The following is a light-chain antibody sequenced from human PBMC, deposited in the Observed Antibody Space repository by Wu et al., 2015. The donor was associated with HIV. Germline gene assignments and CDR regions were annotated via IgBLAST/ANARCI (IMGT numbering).Light chain of an antibody. CDR3: QQYVTSPVT. Sequence: IVLTQSPGTLSLSPGERATLSCRASQSVSSSYLAWYQQKPGQAPRLLIFGASSRATGIPDRFSGSGSGTDFTLTISRLEPEDFAVYYCQQYVTSPVTFGGGTKVEIK. CDR2: GAS. V-gene: IGKV3-20*01. CDR1: QSVSSSY. J-gene: IGKJ4*01.